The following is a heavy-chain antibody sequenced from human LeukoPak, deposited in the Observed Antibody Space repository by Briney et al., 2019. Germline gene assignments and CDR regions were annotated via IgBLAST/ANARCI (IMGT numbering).Heavy chain of an antibody. CDR3: ARVLWNYDSSNYFDY. Sequence: SETQSLICAVYGGSFSGYYGSWIRQPPGKGLEWIGEINHSGSTNYNPSLKSRVTISVDTSKNQFSLKLSSVTAADTAVYYCARVLWNYDSSNYFDYWGQGTLVTVSS. J-gene: IGHJ4*02. V-gene: IGHV4-34*01. D-gene: IGHD3-22*01. CDR1: GGSFSGYY. CDR2: INHSGST.